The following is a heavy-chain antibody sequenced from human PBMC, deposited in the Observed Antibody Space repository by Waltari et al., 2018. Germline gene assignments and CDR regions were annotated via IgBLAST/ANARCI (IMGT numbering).Heavy chain of an antibody. CDR3: SINDAWAFQL. CDR2: MHPDGSAK. D-gene: IGHD2-2*01. V-gene: IGHV3-7*03. CDR1: GFTSSTYW. J-gene: IGHJ1*01. Sequence: EVQLVESGGGLVQPGESLRFSCAASGFTSSTYWMSWVRQAPGKGLEWVSNMHPDGSAKYYADSVRGRFTVSRDNAKNSMYLHMYNLRTEDTAIYYCSINDAWAFQLWGQGTLVTVSS.